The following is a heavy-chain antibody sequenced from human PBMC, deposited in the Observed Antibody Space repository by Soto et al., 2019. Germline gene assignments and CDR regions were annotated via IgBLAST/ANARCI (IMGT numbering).Heavy chain of an antibody. CDR1: GFSLTTSGVG. Sequence: QITLNESGPTQVKPRQTLTLTCTFSGFSLTTSGVGVGWIRQYPGKAPEWLALIYWDDDQRYSPSLKSRLTITKDTTKNPVVLTMADLDPADTATYYCAHRVLRTVFGLVTTTSSYFDFLGPGTPVAVSS. CDR2: IYWDDDQ. D-gene: IGHD3-3*01. CDR3: AHRVLRTVFGLVTTTSSYFDF. J-gene: IGHJ4*02. V-gene: IGHV2-5*02.